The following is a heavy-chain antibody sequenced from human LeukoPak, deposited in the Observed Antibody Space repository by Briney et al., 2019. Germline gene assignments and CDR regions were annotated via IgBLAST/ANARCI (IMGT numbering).Heavy chain of an antibody. Sequence: SETLSLTCAIYGGSFSGYYWSWIRQPPGKGLEWIGEINHSGSTNYNPPLKSRVTISADTSKNQFSLKLSSVTAADTAVYYCAGTIAVAGTSFPYFDYWGQGTLVTVSS. CDR3: AGTIAVAGTSFPYFDY. J-gene: IGHJ4*02. CDR2: INHSGST. CDR1: GGSFSGYY. D-gene: IGHD6-19*01. V-gene: IGHV4-34*01.